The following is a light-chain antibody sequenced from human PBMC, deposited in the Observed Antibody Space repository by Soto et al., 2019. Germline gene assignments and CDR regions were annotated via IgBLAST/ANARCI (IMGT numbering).Light chain of an antibody. CDR2: AAS. CDR3: QQYNNWPLT. CDR1: QSIDSK. J-gene: IGKJ4*01. Sequence: IVMTQSPATLSVSPGERATLSCRAGQSIDSKLAWYQQRPGQAPRLLIYAASTRATGIPARFSGSGSGTEFTLTISGLQSEDFALYYCQQYNNWPLTFGGGTKVEIK. V-gene: IGKV3-15*01.